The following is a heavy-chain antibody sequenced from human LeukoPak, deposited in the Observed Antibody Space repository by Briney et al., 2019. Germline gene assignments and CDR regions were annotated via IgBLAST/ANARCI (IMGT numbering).Heavy chain of an antibody. CDR2: IYYSGST. V-gene: IGHV4-30-4*01. D-gene: IGHD2-2*01. CDR1: GGSISSGDYY. J-gene: IGHJ4*02. CDR3: AREYQLLFLDY. Sequence: PSQTLPLTCTVSGGSISSGDYYWNWIRQPPGKGLEWIGYIYYSGSTYYNTSLKSRVTISVDTSKNQFSLKLSSVTAADTAVYYCAREYQLLFLDYWGQGTLVTVSS.